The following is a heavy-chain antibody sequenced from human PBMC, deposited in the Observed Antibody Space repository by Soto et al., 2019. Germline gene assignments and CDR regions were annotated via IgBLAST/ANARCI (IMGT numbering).Heavy chain of an antibody. Sequence: GSLRLSCAASGLTVSNAYMAWVRQAPGMGLEWVSVIYDNGTTYYADSVKGRFTISRDTSTNTLSLQMDSLRAEDTAVYYCVRPLPSGRNYGLDVWGQGTTVTVSS. V-gene: IGHV3-53*01. D-gene: IGHD3-10*01. CDR1: GLTVSNAY. J-gene: IGHJ6*02. CDR3: VRPLPSGRNYGLDV. CDR2: IYDNGTT.